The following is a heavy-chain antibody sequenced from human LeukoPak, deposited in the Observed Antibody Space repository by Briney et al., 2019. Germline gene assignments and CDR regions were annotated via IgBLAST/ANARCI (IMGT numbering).Heavy chain of an antibody. CDR2: FSGSGSNT. Sequence: PGGSLRLSCVASGFTFSSYAMSWVRQAPGKGLEWVSGFSGSGSNTNYADSVKGRFTISRDNSKNTLYLRMNSLRVEDTAVYYCAKHSGGYYYYYGMDVWGQGTTVTVSS. J-gene: IGHJ6*02. V-gene: IGHV3-23*01. D-gene: IGHD3-16*01. CDR3: AKHSGGYYYYYGMDV. CDR1: GFTFSSYA.